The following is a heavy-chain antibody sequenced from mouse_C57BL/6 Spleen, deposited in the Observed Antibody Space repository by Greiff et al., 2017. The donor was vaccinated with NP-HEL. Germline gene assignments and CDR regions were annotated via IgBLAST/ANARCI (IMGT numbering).Heavy chain of an antibody. D-gene: IGHD1-1*01. CDR3: ARLAITTGIVRGYFDY. V-gene: IGHV7-3*01. CDR1: GFTFTDYY. J-gene: IGHJ2*01. CDR2: IRNKANGYTT. Sequence: EVQLVESGGGLVQPGGSLSLSCAASGFTFTDYYMSWVRQPPGKALEWLGFIRNKANGYTTEYSASVKGRFTISRDNSQSILYLQMNALRAEDSATYDCARLAITTGIVRGYFDYWGQGTTLTVSS.